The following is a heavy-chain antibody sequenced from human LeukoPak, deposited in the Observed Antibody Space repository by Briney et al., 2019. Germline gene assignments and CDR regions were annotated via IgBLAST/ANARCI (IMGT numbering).Heavy chain of an antibody. CDR1: GGSISSSNW. Sequence: SETLSLTCAVSGGSISSSNWWSWVRQPPGKGLEWIGEIYHSGSTNYNPSLKSRVTISVDTSKNQFSLKLSSVTAADTAVYYCASRYYYYYMDVWGKGTTVTVSS. CDR2: IYHSGST. V-gene: IGHV4-4*02. J-gene: IGHJ6*03. CDR3: ASRYYYYYMDV.